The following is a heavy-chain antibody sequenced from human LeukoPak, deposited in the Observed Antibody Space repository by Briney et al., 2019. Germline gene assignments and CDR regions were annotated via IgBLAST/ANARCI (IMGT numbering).Heavy chain of an antibody. CDR3: ARRAVAYYYYYYMDV. D-gene: IGHD6-19*01. Sequence: SETLSLTCTVSGYSISSGYFWGWIRQPPGKGLEWIGTIYNSGSTYYNASLESRVTISVDTSKNQFSLKLSSVTAADTAVYYCARRAVAYYYYYYMDVWGKGTTVTVSS. J-gene: IGHJ6*03. V-gene: IGHV4-38-2*02. CDR1: GYSISSGYF. CDR2: IYNSGST.